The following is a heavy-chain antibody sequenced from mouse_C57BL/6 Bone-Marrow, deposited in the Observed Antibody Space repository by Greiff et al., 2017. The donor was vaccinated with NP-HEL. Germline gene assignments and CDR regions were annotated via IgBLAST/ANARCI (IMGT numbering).Heavy chain of an antibody. CDR1: GYTFTDYY. D-gene: IGHD2-4*01. Sequence: EVQLQQSGPELVKPGASVKISCKASGYTFTDYYLNWVKQSYGKSLEWLGDVNPINCVGSFNPKFKGKATLTVDKSSSTAYMEVRSLTSEDSAVYYCARATYYEYDGAMDFCGQGTAVTVSS. CDR3: ARATYYEYDGAMDF. V-gene: IGHV1-26*01. J-gene: IGHJ4*01. CDR2: VNPINCVG.